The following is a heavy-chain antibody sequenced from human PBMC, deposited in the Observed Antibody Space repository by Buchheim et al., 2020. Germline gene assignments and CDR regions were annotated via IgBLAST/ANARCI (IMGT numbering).Heavy chain of an antibody. CDR1: GGSISSGSYY. CDR3: ARDVIVVDANSADYYYYYGMDV. J-gene: IGHJ6*02. CDR2: IYTSGST. V-gene: IGHV4-61*02. Sequence: QVQLQESGPGLVKPSQTLSLTCTVSGGSISSGSYYWSWIRQPAGKGLEWIGRIYTSGSTNYHPSLKSRVTISVDTSKNQFSLKLSSVTAADTAVYYCARDVIVVDANSADYYYYYGMDVWGQGTT. D-gene: IGHD3-22*01.